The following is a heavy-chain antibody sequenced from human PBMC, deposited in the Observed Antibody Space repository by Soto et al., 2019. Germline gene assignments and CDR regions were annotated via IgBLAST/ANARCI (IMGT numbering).Heavy chain of an antibody. D-gene: IGHD6-13*01. Sequence: QVQLVESGGGVVQPGRSLRLSCAASGFTFSSYAMHWVRQAPGKGLEWVAVISYDGSNKYYADSVKGRFTISRDNSKNTLDLQMNSLRAEATAVYYCARDLLRRQQNYYYGMAVWGQGTTVTVSS. CDR1: GFTFSSYA. CDR3: ARDLLRRQQNYYYGMAV. CDR2: ISYDGSNK. J-gene: IGHJ6*02. V-gene: IGHV3-30-3*01.